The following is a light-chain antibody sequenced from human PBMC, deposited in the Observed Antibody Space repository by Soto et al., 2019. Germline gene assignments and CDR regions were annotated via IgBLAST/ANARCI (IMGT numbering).Light chain of an antibody. Sequence: QSALTQPPSASGSPGQSVTISCTGSSNDVGGYNYVSWYQQHPGKAPKLMIYEVNKRPSGVPDRFSGSKSGNTASLTVSGLQADDEADYYCSSYVGSTNYVFGTGTKLTVL. CDR3: SSYVGSTNYV. CDR1: SNDVGGYNY. V-gene: IGLV2-8*01. CDR2: EVN. J-gene: IGLJ1*01.